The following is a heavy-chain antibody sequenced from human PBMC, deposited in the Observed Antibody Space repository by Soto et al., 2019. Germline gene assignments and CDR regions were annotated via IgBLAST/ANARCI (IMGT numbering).Heavy chain of an antibody. D-gene: IGHD3-10*01. CDR1: GFSVRSNY. V-gene: IGHV3-66*01. Sequence: EVQLVESGGGLVQPGGSLRLSCVVSGFSVRSNYMTLVRKAPGKGLEWVSVIYPGGSTYYTDSVKGRFIITRDNSKNNLYLRMNSLRVEDTTVYCCGTSWRFGELCRLGPWGQGTLVTVCS. J-gene: IGHJ5*02. CDR2: IYPGGST. CDR3: GTSWRFGELCRLGP.